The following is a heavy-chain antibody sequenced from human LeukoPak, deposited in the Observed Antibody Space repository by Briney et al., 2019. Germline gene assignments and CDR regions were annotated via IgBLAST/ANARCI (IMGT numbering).Heavy chain of an antibody. Sequence: SETLSLTCTVSGGSIRSYYWSWIRQPPGKGLEWIGYIYYSGSTNYNPSLKSRVTISVDTSKNQFSLKLSSVTAADTAVYYCARGKSIAVAVDYWGQGTLVTVSS. CDR2: IYYSGST. CDR1: GGSIRSYY. V-gene: IGHV4-59*01. J-gene: IGHJ4*02. CDR3: ARGKSIAVAVDY. D-gene: IGHD6-19*01.